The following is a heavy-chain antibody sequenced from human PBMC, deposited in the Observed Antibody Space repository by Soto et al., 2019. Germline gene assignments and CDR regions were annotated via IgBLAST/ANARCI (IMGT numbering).Heavy chain of an antibody. D-gene: IGHD3-16*02. Sequence: QVQLQESGPGLVKPSQTLSLTCTVSGGSISSGGYYWSWIRQHPGKGLEWIGYIYYSGSTYYNPSLQSRVTISVDTSKNQFSLKLSSVTAADTAVYYCARVWDDYVWGSYRYVDYWGQGTLVTVSS. CDR1: GGSISSGGYY. CDR2: IYYSGST. J-gene: IGHJ4*02. CDR3: ARVWDDYVWGSYRYVDY. V-gene: IGHV4-31*03.